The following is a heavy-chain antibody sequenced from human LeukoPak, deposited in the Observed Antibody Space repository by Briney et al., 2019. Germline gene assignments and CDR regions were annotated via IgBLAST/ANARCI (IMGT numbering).Heavy chain of an antibody. CDR2: INHSGST. Sequence: PSETLSLTCAVYGGSFSGYYWSGIRQPPGKGLEGMGEINHSGSTNYNPSLKSRVTISVDTSKNQFSLKLSSVSAADTAVYYCARVIIGVYSSSLGYYYYYMDVWGKGTTVTISS. V-gene: IGHV4-34*01. CDR3: ARVIIGVYSSSLGYYYYYMDV. CDR1: GGSFSGYY. D-gene: IGHD6-13*01. J-gene: IGHJ6*03.